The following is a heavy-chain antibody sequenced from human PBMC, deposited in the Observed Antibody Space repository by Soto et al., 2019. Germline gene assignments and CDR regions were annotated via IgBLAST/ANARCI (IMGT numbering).Heavy chain of an antibody. D-gene: IGHD5-18*01. Sequence: ASVKVSCKASGGTFSSYAISWVRQAPGQGLEWMGGIIPIFGTANYAQKFQGRVTITADESTSTAYMELNSLRAEDTAVYYCARGASAYSYRSPAFDPWGQGTLVTVSS. J-gene: IGHJ5*02. CDR2: IIPIFGTA. V-gene: IGHV1-69*13. CDR1: GGTFSSYA. CDR3: ARGASAYSYRSPAFDP.